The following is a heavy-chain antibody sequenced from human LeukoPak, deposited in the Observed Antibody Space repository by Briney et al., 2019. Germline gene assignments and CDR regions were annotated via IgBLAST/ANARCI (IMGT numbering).Heavy chain of an antibody. CDR2: ISYDGNNK. Sequence: GGSLRLSCAASGFTFSNYDMHWVRQAPGKGLEWVAVISYDGNNKDFADSVKGRFTISRDNSENTLYLQMNSLRAEDTAVYYCARGNNVLMVTGCFDYWGQGTLVTVSS. D-gene: IGHD2-21*02. V-gene: IGHV3-30-3*01. J-gene: IGHJ4*02. CDR3: ARGNNVLMVTGCFDY. CDR1: GFTFSNYD.